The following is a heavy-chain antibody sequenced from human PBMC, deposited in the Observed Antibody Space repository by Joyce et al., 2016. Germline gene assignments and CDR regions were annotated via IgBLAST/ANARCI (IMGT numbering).Heavy chain of an antibody. V-gene: IGHV5-10-1*03. D-gene: IGHD6-6*01. CDR2: IDLSDSFT. J-gene: IGHJ4*02. Sequence: EVQLVQSGAEVKKPGESLTISCKGSGFYFSSFWISWVRQMPGKGLEWMGMIDLSDSFTKYSPSFQGLVSISVDKSSSTAYLQWSSLKASDTAVYYCARQQVVGSHPTPGYWGQGTLVAVSS. CDR1: GFYFSSFW. CDR3: ARQQVVGSHPTPGY.